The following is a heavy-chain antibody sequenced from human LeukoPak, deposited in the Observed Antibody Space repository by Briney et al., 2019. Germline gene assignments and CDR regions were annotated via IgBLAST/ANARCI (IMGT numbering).Heavy chain of an antibody. CDR1: GFTFSSYR. V-gene: IGHV3-7*01. CDR2: IKQDGSEK. Sequence: PGGSLRLSCAASGFTFSSYRMSWVRQAPGKGLEWVANIKQDGSEKYYVDSVKGRFTISRDNAKNSLYLQMNSLRAVDTAVYYCARVNGGAAPYYYYYMDVWGKGTTVTVSS. D-gene: IGHD2-8*01. J-gene: IGHJ6*03. CDR3: ARVNGGAAPYYYYYMDV.